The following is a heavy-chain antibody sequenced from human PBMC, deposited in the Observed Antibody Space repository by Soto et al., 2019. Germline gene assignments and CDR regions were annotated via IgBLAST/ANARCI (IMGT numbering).Heavy chain of an antibody. Sequence: PGGSLRLSCAASGFTFTLYDIHWVRQAPGKGLEWVAVISLDGSIKYYTDSVKGRFTISRDNSLHTVYLQMNSLGPEDTAVYFCARGSGVSTPDFDYWGQGALVTVSS. J-gene: IGHJ4*02. D-gene: IGHD3-10*01. CDR3: ARGSGVSTPDFDY. CDR1: GFTFTLYD. V-gene: IGHV3-30-3*01. CDR2: ISLDGSIK.